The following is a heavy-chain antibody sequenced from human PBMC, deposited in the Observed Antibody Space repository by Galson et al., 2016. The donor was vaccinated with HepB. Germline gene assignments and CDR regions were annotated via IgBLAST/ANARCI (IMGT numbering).Heavy chain of an antibody. CDR2: TFYSGRT. J-gene: IGHJ4*02. CDR1: GGSVSSTTYS. CDR3: ARQRRFGTWDEIDY. Sequence: SETLSLTCTVSGGSVSSTTYSWGWIRQPPGKGLEWIGNTFYSGRTYYNLSLKSRLTISVNPSKNQFSLRLRAVTAADTAVYYGARQRRFGTWDEIDYWGQGTLVTVSS. V-gene: IGHV4-39*01. D-gene: IGHD3-10*01.